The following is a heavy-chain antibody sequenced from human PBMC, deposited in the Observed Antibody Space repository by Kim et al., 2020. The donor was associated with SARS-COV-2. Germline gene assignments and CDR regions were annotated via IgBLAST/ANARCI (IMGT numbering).Heavy chain of an antibody. V-gene: IGHV3-23*01. D-gene: IGHD3-10*01. CDR3: AKVKWFGEFEAGGAFDI. Sequence: GGSLRLSCAASGFTFSSYAMSWVRQAPGKGLEWVSAISGSGGSTYYADSVKGRFTISRDNSKNTLYLQMNSLRAEDTAVYYCAKVKWFGEFEAGGAFDIWGQGKMVTVSS. CDR2: ISGSGGST. J-gene: IGHJ3*02. CDR1: GFTFSSYA.